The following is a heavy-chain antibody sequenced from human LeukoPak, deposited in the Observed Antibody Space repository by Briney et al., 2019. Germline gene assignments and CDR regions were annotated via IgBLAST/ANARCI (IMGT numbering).Heavy chain of an antibody. CDR2: ISGSGSST. Sequence: GGSLRLSCAASGFTFSSYAMSWVRQAPGKGLEWVSVISGSGSSTSQVDSVKGRFTISRDNSKNTLYLQMNSLRAEDTAVYYCARHCSSTSCPFDYWGQGTLVTVSS. V-gene: IGHV3-23*01. CDR3: ARHCSSTSCPFDY. CDR1: GFTFSSYA. J-gene: IGHJ4*02. D-gene: IGHD2-2*01.